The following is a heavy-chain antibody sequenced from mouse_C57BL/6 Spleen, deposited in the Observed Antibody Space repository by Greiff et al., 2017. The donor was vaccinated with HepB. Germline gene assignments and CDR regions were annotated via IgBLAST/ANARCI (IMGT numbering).Heavy chain of an antibody. CDR3: AVFYYGSSYYYV. D-gene: IGHD1-1*01. Sequence: VQLKESGPELVKPGASVKMSCKASGYTFTDYNMHWVKQSHGKSLEWIGYINPNNGGTSYNQKFKGKATLTVNKSSSTAYMELRSLTSEDSAVYYCAVFYYGSSYYYVWGTGTTVTVSS. V-gene: IGHV1-22*01. CDR2: INPNNGGT. CDR1: GYTFTDYN. J-gene: IGHJ1*03.